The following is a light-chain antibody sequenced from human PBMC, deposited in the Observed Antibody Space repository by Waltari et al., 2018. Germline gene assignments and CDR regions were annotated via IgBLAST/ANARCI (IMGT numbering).Light chain of an antibody. CDR3: ATWDDSLSGPL. Sequence: QSVLTQPPSLSGAPRQRVTISCSGSSSNIGDHPVNWYQQVPGKAPKLLSFYDNLLPSGVSARFPGSKSGTSASLAIGRRQAEDEADYYCATWDDSLSGPLFGGGTKLTVL. J-gene: IGLJ3*02. V-gene: IGLV1-36*01. CDR1: SSNIGDHP. CDR2: YDN.